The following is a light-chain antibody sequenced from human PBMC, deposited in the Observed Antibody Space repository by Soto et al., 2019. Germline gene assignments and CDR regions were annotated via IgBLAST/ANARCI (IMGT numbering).Light chain of an antibody. CDR2: WAS. Sequence: DIVMTQSPDSLAVSLGERATINCKSSQSVLYSSNNKKYLAWYQQKPRQPPKLLIYWASTRESGVPDRFSGSGSGTDFTLTISILQAEDVAVYYCQQYYSTPLTFGGGTKVEIK. V-gene: IGKV4-1*01. CDR1: QSVLYSSNNKKY. J-gene: IGKJ4*01. CDR3: QQYYSTPLT.